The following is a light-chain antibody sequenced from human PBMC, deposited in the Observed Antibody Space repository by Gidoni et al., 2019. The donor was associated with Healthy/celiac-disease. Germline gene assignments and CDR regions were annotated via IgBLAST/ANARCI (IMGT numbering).Light chain of an antibody. CDR2: GAS. J-gene: IGKJ2*03. CDR3: QQYGSSPQS. Sequence: EIVLTQSRGTLSLSPGERATLSCRASQSVSSSYLDWYQQKPGQAPRLLIYGASSRATGIPDRFSGSGSGTDFTLTISRLEPEDFAVYYCQQYGSSPQSFGQGTKLEIK. V-gene: IGKV3-20*01. CDR1: QSVSSSY.